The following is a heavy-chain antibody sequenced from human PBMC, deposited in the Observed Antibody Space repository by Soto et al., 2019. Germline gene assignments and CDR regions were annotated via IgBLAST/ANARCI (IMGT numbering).Heavy chain of an antibody. CDR1: GGSFSGYY. V-gene: IGHV4-34*01. J-gene: IGHJ4*02. CDR2: INHSGST. Sequence: SETLSLTCAVYGGSFSGYYWSWIRQPPGKGLEWIGEINHSGSTNYNPSLKSRVTISVDTSKNQFSLKLSSVTAADTAVYYCAAHSSSWYSNIDYWGQGTLVTVSS. CDR3: AAHSSSWYSNIDY. D-gene: IGHD6-13*01.